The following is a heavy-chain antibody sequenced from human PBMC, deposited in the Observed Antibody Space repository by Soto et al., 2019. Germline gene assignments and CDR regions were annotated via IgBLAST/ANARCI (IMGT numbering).Heavy chain of an antibody. J-gene: IGHJ4*02. CDR3: ARGAMAKFDY. D-gene: IGHD5-18*01. CDR2: FIALLGTP. Sequence: GASVKVSCKASGGTFGSHGVAWVRQAPGQGLEWMGGFIALLGTPTYAKKVQGRATITADESLTSSYLELRSLRSEDTAVYLCARGAMAKFDYWGQGTLVTVSS. V-gene: IGHV1-69*13. CDR1: GGTFGSHG.